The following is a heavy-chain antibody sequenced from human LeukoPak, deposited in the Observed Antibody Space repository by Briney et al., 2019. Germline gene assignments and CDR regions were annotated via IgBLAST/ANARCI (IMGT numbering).Heavy chain of an antibody. D-gene: IGHD7-27*01. CDR1: GFTFNIFW. CDR2: IKHDGSEE. J-gene: IGHJ4*02. V-gene: IGHV3-7*04. CDR3: ARALGNSTGDY. Sequence: WGSLRLSCAASGFTFNIFWMSWVRQAPGKGLEWVANIKHDGSEEYYGDSVRGRFTISRDNAKNSLILQMNSLRGEDTAVYYCARALGNSTGDYWGQGPLVTVS.